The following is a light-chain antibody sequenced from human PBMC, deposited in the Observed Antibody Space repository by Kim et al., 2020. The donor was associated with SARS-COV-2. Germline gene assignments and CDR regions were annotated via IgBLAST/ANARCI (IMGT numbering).Light chain of an antibody. Sequence: SYELTQPPSVSVSPGQTARITCSGDALTKKYAYWYQQKSGQAPVLVIYEDSKRPSGIPERFSGSSSGTMATLTISGAQVEDEADYYCYSRDSSSNHWVFGGGTQLTVL. CDR1: ALTKKY. CDR2: EDS. V-gene: IGLV3-10*01. J-gene: IGLJ3*02. CDR3: YSRDSSSNHWV.